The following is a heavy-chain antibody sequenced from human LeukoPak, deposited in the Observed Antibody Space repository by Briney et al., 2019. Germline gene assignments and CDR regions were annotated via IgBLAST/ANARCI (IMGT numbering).Heavy chain of an antibody. V-gene: IGHV1-2*02. J-gene: IGHJ6*03. CDR3: ARGTRRGGSSSWYLPDYYYYYMDV. D-gene: IGHD6-13*01. CDR1: GYTFTGYY. CDR2: INPNSGGT. Sequence: ASVKASCKASGYTFTGYYMHWVRQAPGQGLEWMGWINPNSGGTNYAQKFQGRVTMTRDTSISTAYMGLSRLRSDDTAVYYCARGTRRGGSSSWYLPDYYYYYMDVWGKGTTVTVSS.